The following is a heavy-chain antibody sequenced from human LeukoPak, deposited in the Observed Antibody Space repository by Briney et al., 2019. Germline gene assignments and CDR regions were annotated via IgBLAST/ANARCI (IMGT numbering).Heavy chain of an antibody. CDR1: GGSFRGYY. D-gene: IGHD6-6*01. V-gene: IGHV4-34*01. J-gene: IGHJ3*02. Sequence: PSETLSLTCAVYGGSFRGYYWSWIRQPPGKGLEWIGEINHSGSTNYNPSLKSRVTISVDTSKNQFSLKLSSVTAADTAVYYCASPIEYSSSSQAFDIWGQGTMVTVSS. CDR3: ASPIEYSSSSQAFDI. CDR2: INHSGST.